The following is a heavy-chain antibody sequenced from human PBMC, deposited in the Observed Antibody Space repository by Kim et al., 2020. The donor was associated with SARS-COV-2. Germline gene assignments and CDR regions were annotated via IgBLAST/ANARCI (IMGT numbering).Heavy chain of an antibody. CDR2: MNPKSGNT. V-gene: IGHV1-8*01. CDR3: ARGHLKSIVVVIAPRPYYYYMDV. CDR1: GYTFTSYD. J-gene: IGHJ6*03. Sequence: ASVKVSCKASGYTFTSYDINWVRQATGQGLEWMGWMNPKSGNTGYAQKFQGRVTMTRNTSISTAYMELSSLRSEVTAVYYCARGHLKSIVVVIAPRPYYYYMDVWGKGTTVTVSS. D-gene: IGHD2-21*01.